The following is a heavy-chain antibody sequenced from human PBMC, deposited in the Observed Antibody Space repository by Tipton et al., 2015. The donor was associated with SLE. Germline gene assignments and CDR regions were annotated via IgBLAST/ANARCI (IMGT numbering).Heavy chain of an antibody. D-gene: IGHD3-3*01. CDR2: VYYTGNT. Sequence: LRLSCTVSGGSISSYYWSWIRQSPGKGMEWIGYVYYTGNTNYNPSLKSRVTISIDASKKHFSLKLTSVTAADTARYYCASAPTDFWSSYYDFWGQGILVTVSS. CDR1: GGSISSYY. J-gene: IGHJ4*02. CDR3: ASAPTDFWSSYYDF. V-gene: IGHV4-59*01.